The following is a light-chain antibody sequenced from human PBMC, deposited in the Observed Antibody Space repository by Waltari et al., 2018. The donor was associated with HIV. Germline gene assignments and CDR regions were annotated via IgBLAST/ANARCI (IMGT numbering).Light chain of an antibody. CDR1: QSVLYSSNNKNY. Sequence: DIVMTQSPDSLAVSLGERATINCKSSQSVLYSSNNKNYLAWYQQKPGQAPKLLIYWASTRESGVPDRFSGSGSGTDFTLTISSLQAEDVAVYCCQQYYSTPPYTFGQGTKLEIK. V-gene: IGKV4-1*01. J-gene: IGKJ2*01. CDR3: QQYYSTPPYT. CDR2: WAS.